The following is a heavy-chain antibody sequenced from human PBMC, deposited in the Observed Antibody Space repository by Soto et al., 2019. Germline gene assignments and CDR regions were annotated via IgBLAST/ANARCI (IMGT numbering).Heavy chain of an antibody. CDR3: ARDLFTQDIQYYYYMDV. V-gene: IGHV1-3*01. J-gene: IGHJ6*03. CDR1: VYTFTSYV. D-gene: IGHD5-18*01. CDR2: INAGNGNT. Sequence: VASVKVSCKASVYTFTSYVMHWVRQAPGQRLEWMGWINAGNGNTKYSQKFQGRVTITRDTSASTAYMELSSLRSEDTAVYYCARDLFTQDIQYYYYMDVWGKGTTVTVSS.